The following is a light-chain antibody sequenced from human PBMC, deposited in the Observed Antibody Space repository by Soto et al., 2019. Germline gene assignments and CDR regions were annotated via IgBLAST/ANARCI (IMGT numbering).Light chain of an antibody. V-gene: IGKV3-20*01. CDR3: QQFGSSPLT. Sequence: EIVLTQSPDTLSLSPGERATLSCKASQSVTSNYLAWYQQKPGQAPRLLIYGASSRATGLPERFSGSGSGTDFTLTISRLEPEDFGVYYCQQFGSSPLTFGGGTKVETK. CDR1: QSVTSNY. J-gene: IGKJ4*01. CDR2: GAS.